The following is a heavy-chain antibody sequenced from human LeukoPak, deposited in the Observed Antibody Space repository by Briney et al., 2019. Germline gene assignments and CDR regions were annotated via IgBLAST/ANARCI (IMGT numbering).Heavy chain of an antibody. CDR1: GYTFTGYY. V-gene: IGHV1-2*02. Sequence: ASVKVSCKASGYTFTGYYMHWVRQAPGQGLEWMGWINPNSGGTNYAQKFQGRVTMTRDTSISTAYMELSRLRSDDTAVYYCARGPLGCCSGGSCYSISSSYYYYYYYMDVWGKGTTVTVSS. D-gene: IGHD2-15*01. CDR3: ARGPLGCCSGGSCYSISSSYYYYYYYMDV. CDR2: INPNSGGT. J-gene: IGHJ6*03.